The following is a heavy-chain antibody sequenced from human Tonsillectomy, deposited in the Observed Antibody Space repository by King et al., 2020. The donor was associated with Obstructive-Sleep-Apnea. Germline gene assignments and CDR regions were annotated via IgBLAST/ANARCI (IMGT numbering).Heavy chain of an antibody. CDR1: GYTFTSHD. V-gene: IGHV1-8*02. D-gene: IGHD2-2*01. J-gene: IGHJ4*02. Sequence: QLVQSGAEVKRPGASVKVSCKASGYTFTSHDINWVRQATGQGLEWMGWMNPNSGSAGFAQKFQGRVTMTRDTSISTAYMELSSLGSEDSAIYYCARVLGYCSSTTWGGVEYWGQGTLVTVSS. CDR2: MNPNSGSA. CDR3: ARVLGYCSSTTWGGVEY.